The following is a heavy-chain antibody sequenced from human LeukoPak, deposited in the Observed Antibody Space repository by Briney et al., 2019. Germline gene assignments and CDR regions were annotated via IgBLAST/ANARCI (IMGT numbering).Heavy chain of an antibody. CDR1: GGSFSGYH. CDR3: ASRSALTGYLYYYYGMDV. J-gene: IGHJ6*04. CDR2: INHSGST. Sequence: SETLSLTCAVYGGSFSGYHWSWIRQPPGKGLEWIGEINHSGSTNYNPSLKSRVTISVDTSKNQFSLKLSSVTAADTAVYYCASRSALTGYLYYYYGMDVWGKGTTVTVSS. D-gene: IGHD3-9*01. V-gene: IGHV4-34*01.